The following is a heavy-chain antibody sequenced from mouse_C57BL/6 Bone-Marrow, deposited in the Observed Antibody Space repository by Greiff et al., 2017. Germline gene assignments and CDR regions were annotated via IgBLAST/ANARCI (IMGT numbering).Heavy chain of an antibody. J-gene: IGHJ4*01. Sequence: VQLQQPGAELVKPGASVKLSCTASGYTFPSYWMQWVKQRPGQGLEWIGEIDPSDSYTNYNQKFKGKATLTVDTSSSTAYMQLSSLTAEASAVYYCARSDYGYVYAMDYWGQGTSVTVSS. V-gene: IGHV1-50*01. CDR1: GYTFPSYW. D-gene: IGHD2-2*01. CDR2: IDPSDSYT. CDR3: ARSDYGYVYAMDY.